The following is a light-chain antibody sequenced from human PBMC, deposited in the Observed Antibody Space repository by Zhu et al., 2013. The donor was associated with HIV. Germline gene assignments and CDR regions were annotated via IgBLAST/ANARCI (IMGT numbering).Light chain of an antibody. V-gene: IGKV1-12*01. J-gene: IGKJ4*01. CDR3: KQANSFPLT. Sequence: DIQMTQSPSSLSASVGDRVTITCQASQDINKRLNWYQQKPGKAPKVLIHAAPSLYSGVPSRFSGSGSGTDFTLSISSLQPEDFAILLLVKQANSFPLTFGGGTKVRSN. CDR1: QDINKR. CDR2: AAP.